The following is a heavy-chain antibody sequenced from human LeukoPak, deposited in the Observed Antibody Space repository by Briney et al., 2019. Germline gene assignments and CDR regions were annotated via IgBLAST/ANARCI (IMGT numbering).Heavy chain of an antibody. Sequence: SETLSLTCTVSGGSISSGGYYWSWVRQHPGKGLEWIGYIYYSGSTYYNPSLKSRVTISVDTSKNQFSLKLSSVTAADTAVYYCARAGTVTTIRFDYWGQGTLVTVSS. CDR3: ARAGTVTTIRFDY. CDR2: IYYSGST. J-gene: IGHJ4*02. D-gene: IGHD4-17*01. V-gene: IGHV4-31*03. CDR1: GGSISSGGYY.